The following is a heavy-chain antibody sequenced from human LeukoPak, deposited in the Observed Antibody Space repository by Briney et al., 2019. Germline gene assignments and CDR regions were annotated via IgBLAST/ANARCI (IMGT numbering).Heavy chain of an antibody. CDR1: GYTFTSYG. J-gene: IGHJ4*02. D-gene: IGHD2-15*01. Sequence: ASVKVSCKASGYTFTSYGISWVRQAPGQGLEWMGWISAYNGNTNYAQKLQGRVTMTTDTPTSTAYMELRSLRSDDTAVYYCARDDPVVVVAATLDYWGQGTLVTVSS. CDR2: ISAYNGNT. CDR3: ARDDPVVVVAATLDY. V-gene: IGHV1-18*04.